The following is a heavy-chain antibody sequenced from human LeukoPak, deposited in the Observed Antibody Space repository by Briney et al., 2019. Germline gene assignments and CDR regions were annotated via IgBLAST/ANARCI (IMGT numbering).Heavy chain of an antibody. CDR2: ISGDAVTS. V-gene: IGHV3-23*01. J-gene: IGHJ3*02. D-gene: IGHD6-13*01. Sequence: GGSLRLSCAASGFTFKNYAMNWVRQSPGQGLEWVSTISGDAVTSWYADSVKGRFTVSRDNSKNIVFLQMNNLRAEDTAVYYCARDLGYSSSVHDAFDIWGQGTMVTVSS. CDR3: ARDLGYSSSVHDAFDI. CDR1: GFTFKNYA.